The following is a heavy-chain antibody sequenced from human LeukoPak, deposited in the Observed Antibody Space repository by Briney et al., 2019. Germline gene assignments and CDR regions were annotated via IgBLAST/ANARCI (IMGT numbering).Heavy chain of an antibody. Sequence: GASVEVSCKASGGTFSSYAISWVRQAPGQGLEWMGRIIPILGIANYAQKFQGRVTITADKSTSTAYMELSSLRSEDTAVYYCARDRFPRGGYCSGGSCYSWFDPWGQGTLVTVSS. CDR2: IIPILGIA. D-gene: IGHD2-15*01. V-gene: IGHV1-69*04. J-gene: IGHJ5*02. CDR3: ARDRFPRGGYCSGGSCYSWFDP. CDR1: GGTFSSYA.